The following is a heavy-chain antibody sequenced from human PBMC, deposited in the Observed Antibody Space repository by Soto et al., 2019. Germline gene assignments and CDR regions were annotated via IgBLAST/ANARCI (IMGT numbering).Heavy chain of an antibody. CDR1: GGTFSSYA. CDR2: IIPIFGTA. J-gene: IGHJ6*02. CDR3: ARDRRDGYNYGYYYGMDV. D-gene: IGHD5-12*01. V-gene: IGHV1-69*13. Sequence: SVKVSCKASGGTFSSYAISWVRQAPGQGLEWMGGIIPIFGTANYAQKFQGRVTITADESTSTAYMELSSLRSEDTAVYYCARDRRDGYNYGYYYGMDVWGQGTTVTVSS.